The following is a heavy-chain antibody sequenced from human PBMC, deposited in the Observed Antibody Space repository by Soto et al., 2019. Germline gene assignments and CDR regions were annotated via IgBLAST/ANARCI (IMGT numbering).Heavy chain of an antibody. J-gene: IGHJ5*02. CDR1: GYTFTSYG. CDR3: ARDGVTAACIGGGNWFDP. V-gene: IGHV1-18*01. CDR2: ISAYNGNT. Sequence: ASVKVSCKASGYTFTSYGISWVRQALGQGLEWMGWISAYNGNTNYAQKLQGRVTMTTDTSTSTAYMELRSLRSDDTAVYYCARDGVTAACIGGGNWFDPWVQGTLVTVSS. D-gene: IGHD2-2*01.